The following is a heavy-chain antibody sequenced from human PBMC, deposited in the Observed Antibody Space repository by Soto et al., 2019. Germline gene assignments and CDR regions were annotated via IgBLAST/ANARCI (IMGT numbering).Heavy chain of an antibody. CDR3: ARWSGVGVAGMDV. Sequence: QVQLQESGPRLVKPLQTLSLTCTVSGDPITSGDSSWSWIGQPPGRGLEWVGYGFSIGITDYNPSLKSRMTISMDTSKNQFSLRLNSVTAADTAVYFCARWSGVGVAGMDVWGQGTTVSVSS. CDR2: GFSIGIT. J-gene: IGHJ6*02. D-gene: IGHD3-10*01. CDR1: GDPITSGDSS. V-gene: IGHV4-30-4*01.